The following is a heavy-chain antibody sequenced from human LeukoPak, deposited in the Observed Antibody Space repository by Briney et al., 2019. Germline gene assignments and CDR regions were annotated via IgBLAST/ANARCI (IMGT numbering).Heavy chain of an antibody. Sequence: SETLSLTCTVSGGSISHYFWSWIRQPPGKALEWIGYIYYSGSTNYNPSLKSRVAISVDPSKNQFSLKLSSVTAADTAVYYCAKTVAGYWYFDLWGRGTLVTVSS. D-gene: IGHD6-19*01. CDR3: AKTVAGYWYFDL. CDR2: IYYSGST. CDR1: GGSISHYF. V-gene: IGHV4-59*08. J-gene: IGHJ2*01.